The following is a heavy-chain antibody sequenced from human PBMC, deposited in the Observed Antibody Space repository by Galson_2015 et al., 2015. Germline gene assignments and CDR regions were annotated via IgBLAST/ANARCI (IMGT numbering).Heavy chain of an antibody. CDR1: GGTFSSYA. CDR3: ARAQYCGGDCYVTAFDI. V-gene: IGHV1-69*06. J-gene: IGHJ3*02. Sequence: SVKVSCKASGGTFSSYAISWVRQAPGQGLEWMGGIIPIFGTANYAQKFQGRVTITADKSTSTAYMELSSLRSEDTAAYYCARAQYCGGDCYVTAFDIWGQGTMVTVSS. CDR2: IIPIFGTA. D-gene: IGHD2-21*01.